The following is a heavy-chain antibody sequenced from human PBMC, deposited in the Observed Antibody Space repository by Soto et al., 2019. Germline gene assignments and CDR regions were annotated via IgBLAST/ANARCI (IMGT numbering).Heavy chain of an antibody. CDR2: MNRYGSST. CDR1: GFTFSNFE. J-gene: IGHJ4*02. Sequence: GGSLRLSCATSGFTFSNFEMHWVRQAPGRGLEWVSRMNRYGSSTNYADSVKGRFTVSRDNAKNTLYRQMNSLRAEDTAVYYCATAEVDYWGPGTLVTVSS. CDR3: ATAEVDY. V-gene: IGHV3-74*01.